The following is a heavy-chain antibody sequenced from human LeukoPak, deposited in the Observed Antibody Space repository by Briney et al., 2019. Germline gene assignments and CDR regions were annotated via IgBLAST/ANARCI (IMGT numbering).Heavy chain of an antibody. V-gene: IGHV4-59*01. CDR3: ARDRGYSYGP. CDR1: GGSISSYY. J-gene: IGHJ5*02. CDR2: IYYSGST. D-gene: IGHD5-18*01. Sequence: SETLSLTCTVSGGSISSYYWSWIRQPPGKGLEWIGYIYYSGSTNYNPSLKSRVTISVDTSKNQFSLKLSSVTAADTAVYYCARDRGYSYGPWGQGTLVTVSS.